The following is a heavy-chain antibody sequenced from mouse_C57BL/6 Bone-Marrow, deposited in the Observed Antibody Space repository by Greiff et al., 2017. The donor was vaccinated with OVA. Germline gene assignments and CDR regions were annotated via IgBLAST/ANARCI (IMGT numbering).Heavy chain of an antibody. Sequence: VQGVESGPGLVAPSQSLSITCTVSGFSLTSYGVDWVRQSPGKGLAWLGVIWGVGSTNYNSALKSRLSISKDNSKSQVFLKMNSLQTDDTAMYYCASLTFYAMDYWGQGTSVTVSS. V-gene: IGHV2-6*01. J-gene: IGHJ4*01. CDR3: ASLTFYAMDY. CDR2: IWGVGST. D-gene: IGHD1-3*01. CDR1: GFSLTSYG.